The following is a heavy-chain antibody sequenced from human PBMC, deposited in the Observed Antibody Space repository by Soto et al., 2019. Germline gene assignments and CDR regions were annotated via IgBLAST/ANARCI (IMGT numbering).Heavy chain of an antibody. Sequence: PGGSLRLSXAASGFTFSSYAMSWVRQAPGKGLEWVSAISGSGGSTYYADSVKGRFTISRDNSKNTLYLQMNSLRAEDTAVYYCAKYIVVVPAAAYYYYYYGMDVWGQGTTVTVSS. J-gene: IGHJ6*02. CDR3: AKYIVVVPAAAYYYYYYGMDV. CDR2: ISGSGGST. V-gene: IGHV3-23*01. CDR1: GFTFSSYA. D-gene: IGHD2-2*01.